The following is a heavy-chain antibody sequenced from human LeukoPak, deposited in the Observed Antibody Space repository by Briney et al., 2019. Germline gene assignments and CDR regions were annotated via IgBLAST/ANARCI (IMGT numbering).Heavy chain of an antibody. CDR1: EFNFFSYG. J-gene: IGHJ1*01. D-gene: IGHD3-22*01. Sequence: GGSLRLSCVASEFNFFSYGMQWVRQAPGKGLVWVSRVKSDGSTRYADSVKGRFTVSRDNAKNTVSLQMNSLRAEDTGVYYCARAPSEIGGYYPEYFRHWGQGTLVIVSS. V-gene: IGHV3-74*01. CDR2: VKSDGST. CDR3: ARAPSEIGGYYPEYFRH.